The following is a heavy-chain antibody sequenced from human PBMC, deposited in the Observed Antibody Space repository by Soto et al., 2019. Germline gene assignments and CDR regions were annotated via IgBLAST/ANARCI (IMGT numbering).Heavy chain of an antibody. CDR1: GFIFSTYG. CDR3: VRDDIGGPNAFDI. V-gene: IGHV3-33*02. J-gene: IGHJ3*02. CDR2: VLNDGSKT. D-gene: IGHD2-15*01. Sequence: GGSLRLSCAASGFIFSTYGMRWVRQAPGKGLEWVAVVLNDGSKTYHSGSVEGRFTISRDNSANTLFLQMSSLRAEDTAVYYCVRDDIGGPNAFDIWGQGTMVTVSS.